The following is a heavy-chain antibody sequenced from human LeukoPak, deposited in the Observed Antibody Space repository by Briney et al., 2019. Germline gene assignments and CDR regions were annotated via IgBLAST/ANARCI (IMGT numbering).Heavy chain of an antibody. D-gene: IGHD6-13*01. J-gene: IGHJ5*02. CDR3: TRRIAAGGIDP. V-gene: IGHV4-39*01. Sequence: SETLSLTCTVSGGSIRSSSYYWGWIRQPPGKGLEWIGSIYYSGSTYHNPSLKSRVTVSVDTSRNQFSLQLSSVTAADAAVYYCTRRIAAGGIDPWGQGTLVTVSS. CDR1: GGSIRSSSYY. CDR2: IYYSGST.